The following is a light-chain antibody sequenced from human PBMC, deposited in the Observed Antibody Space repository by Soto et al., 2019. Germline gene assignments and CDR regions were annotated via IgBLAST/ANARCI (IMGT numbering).Light chain of an antibody. CDR3: QQYNNWPLT. V-gene: IGKV3-15*01. CDR2: GAS. CDR1: QSVSGY. Sequence: EILMTQSPVTLSVSPGERATLSCRASQSVSGYLAWYQQKPGQAPRLLIYGASTRATGIPARFSGSGSGTEFTLTISSLQSEDFAVYYCQQYNNWPLTFGGGTKVEIK. J-gene: IGKJ4*01.